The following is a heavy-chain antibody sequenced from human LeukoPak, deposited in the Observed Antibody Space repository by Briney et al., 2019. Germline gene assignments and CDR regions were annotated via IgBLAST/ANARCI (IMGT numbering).Heavy chain of an antibody. CDR2: INHSGST. J-gene: IGHJ6*03. V-gene: IGHV4-34*01. CDR1: GGSFSGYY. CDR3: ARARVLRFFRPYGYYYMDV. D-gene: IGHD3-3*01. Sequence: SETLSLTCAVYGGSFSGYYWSWIRQPPGKGLEWIGEINHSGSTNYNPSLKSRVTISVDTSKNQFSLKLSAVTAADTAVYYCARARVLRFFRPYGYYYMDVWGKGTTVTVSS.